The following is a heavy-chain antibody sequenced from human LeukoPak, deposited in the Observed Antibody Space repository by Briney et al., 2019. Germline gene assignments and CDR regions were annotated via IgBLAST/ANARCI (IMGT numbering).Heavy chain of an antibody. CDR2: ISYDGSNK. J-gene: IGHJ5*02. CDR1: GFSFSDYS. D-gene: IGHD1-1*01. V-gene: IGHV3-30*18. CDR3: AKDLGVGLERRFDP. Sequence: GGSLRLSCAASGFSFSDYSMNWVRQAPGKGLEWVAVISYDGSNKYHADSLKGRFTISRDNSKNTLYLQMNSLRAEDTAVYYCAKDLGVGLERRFDPWGQGTLVTVSS.